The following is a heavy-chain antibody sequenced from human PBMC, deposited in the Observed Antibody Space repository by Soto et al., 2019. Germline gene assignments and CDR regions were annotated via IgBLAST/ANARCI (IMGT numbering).Heavy chain of an antibody. D-gene: IGHD4-4*01. V-gene: IGHV4-31*03. CDR1: GGSISSGGYY. Sequence: QVQLQESGPGLVKPSQPLSLTCTVSGGSISSGGYYWSWLRQRPGHGLEWIGYIYYSGSTYYNPSLKSSVTISVDTSKNQFSLKLSYVTAADTAVYYCAREREGVTVTTGFAYWGKGTLVTVSS. CDR3: AREREGVTVTTGFAY. J-gene: IGHJ4*02. CDR2: IYYSGST.